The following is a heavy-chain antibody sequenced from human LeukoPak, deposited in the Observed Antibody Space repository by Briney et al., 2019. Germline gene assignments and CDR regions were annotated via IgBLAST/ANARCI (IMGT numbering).Heavy chain of an antibody. CDR1: GLTLS. CDR2: ITASGGST. Sequence: GGSLRLSCAASGLTLSMSLVRQAPGKGLEWVSAITASGGSTYYANSVKGRFTISRDNAKNTLYLQMNSLRAEDTAVYYCAMSGLGELSANWFDPWGQGTLVTVSS. D-gene: IGHD3-10*01. CDR3: AMSGLGELSANWFDP. V-gene: IGHV3-23*01. J-gene: IGHJ5*02.